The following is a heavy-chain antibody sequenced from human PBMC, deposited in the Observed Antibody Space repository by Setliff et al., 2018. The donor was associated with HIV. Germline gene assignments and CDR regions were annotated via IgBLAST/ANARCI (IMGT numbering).Heavy chain of an antibody. D-gene: IGHD3-16*01. J-gene: IGHJ4*02. CDR2: IYYSGGT. V-gene: IGHV4-39*07. CDR1: GGSISSSTYY. Sequence: PSETLSLTCTVSGGSISSSTYYWGWVRQPPGKGLEWIGTIYYSGGTYYKSSLKSRVTMSVDTSKNQFSLRLSSVTAADTAVYYCARAWGLDHTTHSDYWGQGTLVTVSS. CDR3: ARAWGLDHTTHSDY.